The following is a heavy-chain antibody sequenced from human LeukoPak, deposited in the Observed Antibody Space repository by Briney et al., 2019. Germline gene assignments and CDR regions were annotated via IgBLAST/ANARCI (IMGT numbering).Heavy chain of an antibody. V-gene: IGHV3-21*04. D-gene: IGHD3-22*01. Sequence: GGSLRLSCAASGFTFSSYSMNWVRQAPGKGLEWVSSISSSSSYIYYADSVKGRFTISRDNAKNSLYLQMNSLRAEDTAVYYCAKSGLKKDSSGYLDYWGQGTLVTVSS. CDR2: ISSSSSYI. CDR3: AKSGLKKDSSGYLDY. J-gene: IGHJ4*02. CDR1: GFTFSSYS.